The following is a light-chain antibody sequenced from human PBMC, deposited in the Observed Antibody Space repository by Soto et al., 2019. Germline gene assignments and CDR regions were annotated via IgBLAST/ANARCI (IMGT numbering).Light chain of an antibody. V-gene: IGKV3-15*01. CDR1: QSVSSN. CDR3: HQYDDWPYT. Sequence: EIVMTQSPATLSVSPGERATLSCRASQSVSSNVAWYQQIPGQTPRLLIYGASTRATGIPVRFSGSGSGTEFTLTISSLQSEDFSVYYCHQYDDWPYTFGQGTKVEI. CDR2: GAS. J-gene: IGKJ2*01.